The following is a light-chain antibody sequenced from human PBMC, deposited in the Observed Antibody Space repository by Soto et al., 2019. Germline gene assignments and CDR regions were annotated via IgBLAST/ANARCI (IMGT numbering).Light chain of an antibody. Sequence: PDTLSVATGKRATLACRASQSVSSNLAWYQQKPGQAPRLLIYDASNRATGIPARFSGSGSGTDFTLTISSLQSEDFAVYYCQQYHNWPITFGQGALLEIK. CDR3: QQYHNWPIT. J-gene: IGKJ5*01. CDR2: DAS. V-gene: IGKV3D-15*01. CDR1: QSVSSN.